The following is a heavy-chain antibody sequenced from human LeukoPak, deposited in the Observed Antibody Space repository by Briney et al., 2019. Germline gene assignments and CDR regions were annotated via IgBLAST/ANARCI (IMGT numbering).Heavy chain of an antibody. D-gene: IGHD3-3*01. CDR2: INHSGST. J-gene: IGHJ3*02. CDR3: ARFRPTIFGVVIVAHAFDI. Sequence: SETLSLTCAVYGGSFSGYYWSWIRQPPGKGLEWIGEINHSGSTNYNPSLKSRVTISVDTSKNQFSLKLSSVTAADTAVYYCARFRPTIFGVVIVAHAFDIWGQGTMVTVSS. V-gene: IGHV4-34*01. CDR1: GGSFSGYY.